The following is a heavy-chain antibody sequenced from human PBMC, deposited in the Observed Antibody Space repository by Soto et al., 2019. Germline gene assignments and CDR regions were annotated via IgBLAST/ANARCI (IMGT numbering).Heavy chain of an antibody. CDR2: ISAYNGNT. D-gene: IGHD3-3*01. CDR1: GYTFTSYG. J-gene: IGHJ6*03. CDR3: ARDRVGTIFGVVIYYYYMDV. Sequence: ASVKVSCKASGYTFTSYGISWVRQAPGQGLEWMGWISAYNGNTNYAQKLQGRVTMTTDTSTSTAYMELRSLRSDDTAVYYCARDRVGTIFGVVIYYYYMDVWGKGTTVTVSS. V-gene: IGHV1-18*01.